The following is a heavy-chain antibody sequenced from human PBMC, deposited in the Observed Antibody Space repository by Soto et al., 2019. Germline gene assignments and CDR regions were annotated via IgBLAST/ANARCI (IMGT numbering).Heavy chain of an antibody. Sequence: ASVKVSCKASGYTFTSYGISWVRQAPGQGLEWMGWISAYNGNTNYAQKLQGRVTMTTDTSTSTAYMELRSLRSDDTAVYYCARSVTIFGVVIRNFDYWGQGTLVTVSS. CDR3: ARSVTIFGVVIRNFDY. J-gene: IGHJ4*02. D-gene: IGHD3-3*01. CDR2: ISAYNGNT. CDR1: GYTFTSYG. V-gene: IGHV1-18*01.